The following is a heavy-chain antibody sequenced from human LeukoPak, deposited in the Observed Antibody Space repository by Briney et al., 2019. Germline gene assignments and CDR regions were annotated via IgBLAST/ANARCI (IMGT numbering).Heavy chain of an antibody. CDR3: ARDQVARDIVVELGATGTIDY. V-gene: IGHV4-38-2*02. CDR2: IYHSGST. D-gene: IGHD2-15*01. J-gene: IGHJ4*02. CDR1: GYSISSGYY. Sequence: SETLSLTCTVSGYSISSGYYWGWIRQPPGKGLEWIGSIYHSGSTYYNPSLKSRVTISVDTSKNQFSLTLSSVTAADTAVYYCARDQVARDIVVELGATGTIDYWGQGTLVTVSS.